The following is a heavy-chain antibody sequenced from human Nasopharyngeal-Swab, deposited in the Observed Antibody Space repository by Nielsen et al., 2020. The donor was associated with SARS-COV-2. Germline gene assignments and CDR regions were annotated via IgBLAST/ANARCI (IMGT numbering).Heavy chain of an antibody. Sequence: WVRQAPGQGLEWMGRINPNSGGTNYAQKFQGRVTMTRDTSISTAYMELSRLRYDDTAVYYCARPYDDRGYYYEDAFDIRGLGTMVTVSS. CDR3: ARPYDDRGYYYEDAFDI. V-gene: IGHV1-2*06. CDR2: INPNSGGT. J-gene: IGHJ3*02. D-gene: IGHD3-22*01.